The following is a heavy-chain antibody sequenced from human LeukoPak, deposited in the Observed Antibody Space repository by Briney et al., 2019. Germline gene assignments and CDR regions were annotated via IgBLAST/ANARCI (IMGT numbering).Heavy chain of an antibody. D-gene: IGHD3-22*01. CDR3: ARAYYYDISGPISAFDL. V-gene: IGHV1-2*02. CDR1: GYTFTVYF. Sequence: GASVKVSCKASGYTFTVYFLHWMRQAPGQGLELLGWINPHSGDTKYEQKFQGRVTMTRDTSITTAYMQLNSLTSDDTAPYYCARAYYYDISGPISAFDLWGQGTMVTVSS. J-gene: IGHJ3*01. CDR2: INPHSGDT.